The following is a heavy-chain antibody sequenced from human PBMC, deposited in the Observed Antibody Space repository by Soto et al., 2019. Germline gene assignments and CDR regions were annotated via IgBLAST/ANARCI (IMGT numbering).Heavy chain of an antibody. D-gene: IGHD1-1*01. Sequence: QVQLVESGGGVVQPGRSLRLSCAASGFTFSSYAMHWVRQAPGKGLEWVAVISYDGSNKYYADSVKGRFTIARDNSKNTLYLQMNSLRAEDTAVYYCARRGYEGGSKGPGMDVW. CDR2: ISYDGSNK. V-gene: IGHV3-30-3*01. CDR1: GFTFSSYA. J-gene: IGHJ6*01. CDR3: ARRGYEGGSKGPGMDV.